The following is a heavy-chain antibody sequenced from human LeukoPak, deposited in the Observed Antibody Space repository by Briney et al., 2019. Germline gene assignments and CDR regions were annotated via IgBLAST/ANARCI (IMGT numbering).Heavy chain of an antibody. CDR2: IYYSGST. D-gene: IGHD2-2*02. V-gene: IGHV4-39*07. Sequence: PSETLSLTCTVSGGSISSSSYYWGWIRQPPGKGLEWIGSIYYSGSTYYNPSLKSRVTISVDTSKNQFSLKLSSVTAADTAVYYCARRIVVVPAAIHPVAWFDPWGQGTLVTVSS. CDR1: GGSISSSSYY. CDR3: ARRIVVVPAAIHPVAWFDP. J-gene: IGHJ5*02.